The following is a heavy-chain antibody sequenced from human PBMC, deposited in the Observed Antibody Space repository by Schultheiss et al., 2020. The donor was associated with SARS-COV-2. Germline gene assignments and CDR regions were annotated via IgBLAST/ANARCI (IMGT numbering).Heavy chain of an antibody. CDR3: ARDGLINCSSTSCYTSYYYYGMDV. D-gene: IGHD2-2*02. J-gene: IGHJ6*02. Sequence: GGSLRLSCAASGFTVSSNYMSWVRQAPGKGLEWVSGISWNSGSIGYADSVKGRFTISRDNAKNSLYLQMNSLRAEDTAVYYCARDGLINCSSTSCYTSYYYYGMDVWGQGTTVTVSS. V-gene: IGHV3-48*04. CDR2: ISWNSGSI. CDR1: GFTVSSNY.